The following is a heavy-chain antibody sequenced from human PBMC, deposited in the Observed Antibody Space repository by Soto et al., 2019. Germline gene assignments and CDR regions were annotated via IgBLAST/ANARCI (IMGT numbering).Heavy chain of an antibody. D-gene: IGHD3-16*01. CDR3: ARSPLGYDYVRQTWREVGDSFDI. CDR2: LIHGGST. CDR1: GASLGGFH. V-gene: IGHV4-34*12. Sequence: ETLSLTCAIYGASLGGFHWTWLRQAPGKGLEWIGELIHGGSTNYNPSLKSRVSFSLDTSKNQFSLHLMSVTAADTAVYYCARSPLGYDYVRQTWREVGDSFDIWGRGTMVTVSS. J-gene: IGHJ3*02.